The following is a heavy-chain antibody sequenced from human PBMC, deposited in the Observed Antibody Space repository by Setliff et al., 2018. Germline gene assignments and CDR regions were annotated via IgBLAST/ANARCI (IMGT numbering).Heavy chain of an antibody. V-gene: IGHV1-69*06. J-gene: IGHJ6*03. CDR3: ALEYSNSSPTVYYYMDV. CDR1: GGIFNSFS. CDR2: IIPLFETT. D-gene: IGHD6-6*01. Sequence: GASVKVSCKASGGIFNSFSITWVRQAPGQGLEWMGRIIPLFETTNYVEEFQGRVTITADKSTSTAYMELSRLTSEDTAVYYCALEYSNSSPTVYYYMDVWGKGTTVTVSS.